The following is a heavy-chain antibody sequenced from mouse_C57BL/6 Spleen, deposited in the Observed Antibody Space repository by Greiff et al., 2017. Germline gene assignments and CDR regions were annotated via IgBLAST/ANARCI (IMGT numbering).Heavy chain of an antibody. J-gene: IGHJ4*01. CDR3: ARGDSESAMDY. CDR1: GYAFSSYW. V-gene: IGHV1-80*01. D-gene: IGHD3-3*01. CDR2: IYPGDGDT. Sequence: VKLMESGAELVKPGASVKISCKASGYAFSSYWMNWVKQRPGKGLEWIGQIYPGDGDTNYNGKFKGKATLTADKSSSTAYMQLSSLTSEDSAVYFCARGDSESAMDYWGQGTSVTVSS.